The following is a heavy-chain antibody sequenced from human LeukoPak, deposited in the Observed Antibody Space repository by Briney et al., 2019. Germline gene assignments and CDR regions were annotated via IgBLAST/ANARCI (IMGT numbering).Heavy chain of an antibody. D-gene: IGHD2/OR15-2a*01. V-gene: IGHV4-59*08. CDR3: ARQETLNNPFDQ. J-gene: IGHJ4*02. CDR2: IYSSGST. Sequence: SETLSLTCTVSGASISSYSWSWIRHPPGKGLEWIGYIYSSGSTNYNPSLKSRLTTSVDTSKSQLSLKMSSVTAADTAVYYCARQETLNNPFDQWGQGTLVTVSS. CDR1: GASISSYS.